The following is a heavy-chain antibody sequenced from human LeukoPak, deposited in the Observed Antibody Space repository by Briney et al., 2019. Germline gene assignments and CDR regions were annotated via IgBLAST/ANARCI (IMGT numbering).Heavy chain of an antibody. V-gene: IGHV3-23*01. D-gene: IGHD7-27*01. CDR3: ARDLAWGAFDY. Sequence: GGSLRLSCAASGFTFSSYGMSWVRQAPGKGLEWVSAISGSGGSTYYADSMKGRFTISRDNSKNTLYLQMNSLRAEDTAVYYCARDLAWGAFDYWGQGTLVTVSS. J-gene: IGHJ4*02. CDR1: GFTFSSYG. CDR2: ISGSGGST.